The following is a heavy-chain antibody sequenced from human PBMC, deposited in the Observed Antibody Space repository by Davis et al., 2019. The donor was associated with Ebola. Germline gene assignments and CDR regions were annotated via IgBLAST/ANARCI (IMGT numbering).Heavy chain of an antibody. J-gene: IGHJ4*02. CDR2: IYYSGST. Sequence: MPSETLSLTCTVSGGSISSSSYYWGWIRQPPGKGLEWIGSIYYSGSTYYNPSLKSQVTISVDQSKNQFSLNLNSVTAADTAVYYCARAPSGAGPFDHWGQGALVTVSS. CDR1: GGSISSSSYY. V-gene: IGHV4-39*07. CDR3: ARAPSGAGPFDH. D-gene: IGHD3-10*01.